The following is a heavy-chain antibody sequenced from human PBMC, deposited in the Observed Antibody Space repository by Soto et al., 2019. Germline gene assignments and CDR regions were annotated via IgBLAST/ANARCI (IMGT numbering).Heavy chain of an antibody. V-gene: IGHV4-34*01. CDR3: ARGRLGLWFLRFDY. J-gene: IGHJ4*02. CDR1: DGSFSVYY. D-gene: IGHD3-10*01. CDR2: INHSGST. Sequence: SETLTLTCAFYDGSFSVYYWSWIRQPPGKGLDWIGEINHSGSTNYNPSLKSRVTISVDTSKNQFSLKLSSVTAADTAVYYCARGRLGLWFLRFDYWGQGTMVTVSS.